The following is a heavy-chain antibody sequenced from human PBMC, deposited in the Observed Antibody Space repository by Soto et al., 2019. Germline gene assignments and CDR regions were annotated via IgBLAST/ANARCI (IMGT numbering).Heavy chain of an antibody. CDR2: IIPILGIA. D-gene: IGHD3-16*01. J-gene: IGHJ5*02. CDR1: GGTFSSYT. V-gene: IGHV1-69*04. Sequence: ASVKVSCKASGGTFSSYTISWVRQAPGQGLEWMGRIIPILGIANYAQKFQGRVTITADKSTSTAYMELSSLRSEDTAVYYCAREVVLSSFDPWGQGTLVTVSS. CDR3: AREVVLSSFDP.